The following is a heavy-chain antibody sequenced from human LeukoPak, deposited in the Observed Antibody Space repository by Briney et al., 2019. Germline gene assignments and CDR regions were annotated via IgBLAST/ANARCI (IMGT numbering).Heavy chain of an antibody. J-gene: IGHJ3*02. Sequence: GGSLRLSCAASGFTFSSYSMNWLRQAPGKRLLWVSSISISSSYIYYADSVKGRFTISRDNAKNSLYLQMNSLRAEDTAVYYCARDLYPVADPDAFDIWGQGTMVTVSS. V-gene: IGHV3-21*01. CDR1: GFTFSSYS. CDR2: ISISSSYI. D-gene: IGHD6-19*01. CDR3: ARDLYPVADPDAFDI.